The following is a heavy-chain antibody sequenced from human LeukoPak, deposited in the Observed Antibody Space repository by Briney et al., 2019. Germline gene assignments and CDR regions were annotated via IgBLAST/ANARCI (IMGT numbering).Heavy chain of an antibody. V-gene: IGHV3-49*04. CDR1: GFTFGDYA. CDR2: IRSKAYGGTT. J-gene: IGHJ4*02. D-gene: IGHD6-19*01. Sequence: GGSLRLSCTASGFTFGDYAMSWVRQAPGKGLEWVGFIRSKAYGGTTEYAASVKGRFTISRDDSKSIAYLQMNSLKTEDTAVYYCTTAWLVRGLFYYFDYWGQGTLVTVSS. CDR3: TTAWLVRGLFYYFDY.